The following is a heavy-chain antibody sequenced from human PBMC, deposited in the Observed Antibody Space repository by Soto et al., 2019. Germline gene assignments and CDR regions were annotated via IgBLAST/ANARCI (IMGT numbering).Heavy chain of an antibody. CDR1: GYSFTSYW. CDR3: ARFYSNQAQPFDY. D-gene: IGHD4-4*01. Sequence: GESLKISCKGSGYSFTSYWISWVRQMPGKGLEWMGIIYPGDSDTRYSPSFQGRVTISADKSISTAYLQWSSLKASDTAMYYCARFYSNQAQPFDYWGQGTLVTVSS. CDR2: IYPGDSDT. J-gene: IGHJ4*02. V-gene: IGHV5-51*01.